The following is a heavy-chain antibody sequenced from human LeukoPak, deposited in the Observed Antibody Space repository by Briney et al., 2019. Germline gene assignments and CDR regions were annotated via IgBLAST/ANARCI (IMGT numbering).Heavy chain of an antibody. CDR2: ISGRGGST. D-gene: IGHD6-19*01. CDR3: AKDRRIAVAGTMVDY. V-gene: IGHV3-23*01. Sequence: PGGSLRLSCAASGFIFSSYAMSWVPHAPGKGLEWGSAISGRGGSTYYADSVKGRFTISRDNSKNTLYLQMSSLRAEHTAVYYCAKDRRIAVAGTMVDYWGQGILLTVST. J-gene: IGHJ4*02. CDR1: GFIFSSYA.